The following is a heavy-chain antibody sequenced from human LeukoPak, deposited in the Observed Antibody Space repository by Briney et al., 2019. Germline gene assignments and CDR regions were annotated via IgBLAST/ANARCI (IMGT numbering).Heavy chain of an antibody. V-gene: IGHV4-39*07. CDR3: XXXXXXXXDFWSGYSMDYYYYMDV. J-gene: IGHJ6*03. Sequence: SETLSLACTVSGGSISSSSYYWGWIRQPPGKGLEWIGSIYHSGSTNYNPSLKSRVTISVDKSKNQFSLKLSSVTAADTAVYYXXXXXXXXXDFWSGYSMDYYYYMDVWGKGTTVTVSS. D-gene: IGHD3-3*01. CDR2: IYHSGST. CDR1: GGSISSSSYY.